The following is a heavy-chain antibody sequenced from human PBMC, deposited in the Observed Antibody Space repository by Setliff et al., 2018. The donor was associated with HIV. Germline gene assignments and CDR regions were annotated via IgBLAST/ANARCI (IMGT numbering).Heavy chain of an antibody. CDR2: ICYTGRT. CDR3: SRHPFAGTVDY. CDR1: GGSISSNNFC. Sequence: SEILSLTCTVSGGSISSNNFCWDWIRQPPEKGLEWIATICYTGRTYCNPSLKSRVAISVDTSKNLFSLRLTSLTAADTAFYYCSRHPFAGTVDYWGQATLVTVSS. J-gene: IGHJ4*02. V-gene: IGHV4-39*01. D-gene: IGHD1-1*01.